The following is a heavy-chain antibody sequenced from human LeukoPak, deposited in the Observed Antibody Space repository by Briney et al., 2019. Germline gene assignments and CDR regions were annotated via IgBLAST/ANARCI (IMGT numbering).Heavy chain of an antibody. CDR3: ARHVIWVIGPYFDL. J-gene: IGHJ2*01. V-gene: IGHV4-34*01. CDR2: INHSGST. CDR1: GGSFSGYY. Sequence: SETLSLTCAVYGGSFSGYYWSWIRQPPGRGLEWIGEINHSGSTNYNPSLKSRVTISVDTSKNQFSLKLSSVTAADTAVYYCARHVIWVIGPYFDLWGRGTLVTVSS. D-gene: IGHD3-16*02.